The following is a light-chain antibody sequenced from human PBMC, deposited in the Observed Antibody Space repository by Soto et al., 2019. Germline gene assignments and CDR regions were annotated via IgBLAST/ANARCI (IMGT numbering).Light chain of an antibody. Sequence: DIPMTQSTSSLSASLGDRVTVTCRASQSISTYLNWFQQRPGKAPKLLIYGAYTLQDGVPSRFSSSGSETEFTLTISSLQPEDFATYYCQQSFGAPRTFGQGTKVDI. CDR1: QSISTY. CDR3: QQSFGAPRT. J-gene: IGKJ1*01. CDR2: GAY. V-gene: IGKV1-39*01.